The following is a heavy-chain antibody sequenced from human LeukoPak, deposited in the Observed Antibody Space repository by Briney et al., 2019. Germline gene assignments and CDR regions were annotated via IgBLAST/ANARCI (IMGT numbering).Heavy chain of an antibody. CDR2: VSSSGGSA. CDR3: AKDSGDGWFDY. Sequence: QPGGSLRLSCAASGFTFSSYAVSWVRQAPGQGLEWVSAVSSSGGSAYYADSVKGRFTFSRDNSKNTLYLQMNSLRAEDTAVYYCAKDSGDGWFDYWGQGTLVTVSS. D-gene: IGHD3-10*01. CDR1: GFTFSSYA. J-gene: IGHJ4*02. V-gene: IGHV3-23*01.